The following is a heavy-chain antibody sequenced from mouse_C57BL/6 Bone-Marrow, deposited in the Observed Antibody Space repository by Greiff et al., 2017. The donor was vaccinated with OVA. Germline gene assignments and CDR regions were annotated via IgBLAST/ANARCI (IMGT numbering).Heavy chain of an antibody. CDR3: ARSPFAY. V-gene: IGHV1-81*01. J-gene: IGHJ3*01. CDR1: GYTFTSYG. Sequence: VQRVESGAELARPGASVKLSCKASGYTFTSYGISWVKQRTGQGLEWIGEIYPRSGNTYYNEKFKGKATLTADKSSSTAYMELRSLTSEASAVDFCARSPFAYWGQGTLVTVSA. CDR2: IYPRSGNT.